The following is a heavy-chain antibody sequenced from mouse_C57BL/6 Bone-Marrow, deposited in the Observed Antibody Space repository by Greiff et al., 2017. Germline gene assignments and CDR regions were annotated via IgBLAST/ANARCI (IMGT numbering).Heavy chain of an antibody. CDR3: ARGRLRHGFAY. D-gene: IGHD2-4*01. V-gene: IGHV1-64*01. J-gene: IGHJ3*01. CDR2: IHPNSGST. Sequence: VQLQQPGAELVKPGASVKLSCTASGYTFTSYWMHWVKQRPGQGLEWIGMIHPNSGSTNYNEKFKSKATLTVANSSCTAYMQLSSLTAEDSAVYLCARGRLRHGFAYWGQGTLVTVSA. CDR1: GYTFTSYW.